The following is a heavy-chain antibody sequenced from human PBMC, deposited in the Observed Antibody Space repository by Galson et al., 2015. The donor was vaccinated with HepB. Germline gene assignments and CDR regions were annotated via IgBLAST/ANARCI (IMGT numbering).Heavy chain of an antibody. Sequence: SVKVSCKASGYTFTSYGISWVRQAPGQGLEWMGWISAYNGNTNYAQKLQGRVTMTTDTSTSTAYMELRSLRSDDTAVYYCANVRSNYGSGYLDYWGQGTLVTVSS. J-gene: IGHJ4*02. V-gene: IGHV1-18*04. D-gene: IGHD3-10*01. CDR3: ANVRSNYGSGYLDY. CDR2: ISAYNGNT. CDR1: GYTFTSYG.